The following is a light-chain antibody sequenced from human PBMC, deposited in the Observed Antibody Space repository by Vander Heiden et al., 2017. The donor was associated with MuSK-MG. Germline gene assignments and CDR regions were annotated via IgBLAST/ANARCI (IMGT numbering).Light chain of an antibody. CDR1: RSNIGAGYD. J-gene: IGLJ2*01. V-gene: IGLV1-40*01. CDR2: GNS. CDR3: QSYDSSLSGGV. Sequence: QSVLTQPPSVSGAPGQRVTISCTGSRSNIGAGYDVPWYQQLPGTAPKLLIYGNSNRPSGVPDRFSGSKSGTSASLAITGLQAEDEADYYCQSYDSSLSGGVFGGGTKLTVL.